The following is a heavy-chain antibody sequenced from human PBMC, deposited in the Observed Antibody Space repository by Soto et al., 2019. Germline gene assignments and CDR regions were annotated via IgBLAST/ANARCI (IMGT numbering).Heavy chain of an antibody. J-gene: IGHJ4*02. Sequence: QVQLQESGPGLVKPSGTLSLTCAVSGGSISSSNWWSWVRQPPGKGLEWIGEIYHSGSTNYNPSLKNRVTRSVDKSKNQFSLKLRSVTAAGTAVYYCARDGGRYYGSGSYDYWGQGTLVTVSS. D-gene: IGHD3-10*01. CDR3: ARDGGRYYGSGSYDY. CDR2: IYHSGST. V-gene: IGHV4-4*02. CDR1: GGSISSSNW.